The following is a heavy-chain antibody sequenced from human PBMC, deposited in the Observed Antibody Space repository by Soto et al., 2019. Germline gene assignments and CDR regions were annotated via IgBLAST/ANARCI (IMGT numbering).Heavy chain of an antibody. CDR2: MNPNSANT. V-gene: IGHV1-8*01. CDR3: ARDGHGGYVSDFDY. D-gene: IGHD5-12*01. CDR1: GYTFSDYD. J-gene: IGHJ4*02. Sequence: ASVKVSCKASGYTFSDYDISWVRQATGQGLEWIGWMNPNSANTGYAQKFQGRVTMTTDTSTSTAYMELRSLRSDDTAVYYCARDGHGGYVSDFDYWGQGTLVTVSS.